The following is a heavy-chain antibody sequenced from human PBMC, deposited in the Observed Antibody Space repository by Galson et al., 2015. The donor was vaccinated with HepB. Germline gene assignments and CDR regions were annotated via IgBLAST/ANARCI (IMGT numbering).Heavy chain of an antibody. V-gene: IGHV3-9*01. Sequence: SLRLSCAASGFTFDDYAMHWVRQAPGKGLEWVSGISWNSGSIGYADSVKGRFTISRDNAKNSLYLQMNSLRAEDTALYYCAKDMGYGIAAAGFDYWGQGTLVTVSS. J-gene: IGHJ4*02. CDR3: AKDMGYGIAAAGFDY. CDR2: ISWNSGSI. CDR1: GFTFDDYA. D-gene: IGHD6-13*01.